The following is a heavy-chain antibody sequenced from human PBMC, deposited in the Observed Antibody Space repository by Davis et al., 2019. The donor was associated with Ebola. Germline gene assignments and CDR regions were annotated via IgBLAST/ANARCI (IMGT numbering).Heavy chain of an antibody. V-gene: IGHV1-18*01. D-gene: IGHD3-3*01. CDR3: AKEERFLEWFL. CDR2: ISIYNGNT. Sequence: ASVKVSCKASGYAFNKYGINWVRQAPGQGLEWMGWISIYNGNTNYAQKFQGRVTMTADTSTNTAYMELKSLTSGDTAVYYCAKEERFLEWFLWGQGTLVTVS. CDR1: GYAFNKYG. J-gene: IGHJ4*02.